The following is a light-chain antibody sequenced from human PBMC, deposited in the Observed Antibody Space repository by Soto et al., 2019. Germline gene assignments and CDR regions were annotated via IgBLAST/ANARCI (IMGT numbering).Light chain of an antibody. CDR3: QQYSSSPWT. J-gene: IGKJ1*01. CDR1: QSVSSSY. V-gene: IGKV3-20*01. Sequence: EIVLTQSPGTLSLSPGERATLSCRARQSVSSSYLAWYQQKPGQAPRLLIYGASRRATGIPDRFSGSGSGTDFTLTISRLEPEDFAVYYCQQYSSSPWTFGQGTKVEIK. CDR2: GAS.